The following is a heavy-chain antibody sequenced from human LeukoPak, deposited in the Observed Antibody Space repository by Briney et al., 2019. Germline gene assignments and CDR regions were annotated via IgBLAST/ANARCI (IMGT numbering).Heavy chain of an antibody. D-gene: IGHD3-3*01. CDR2: IKQDGSKK. CDR3: ARGFWSGYYI. J-gene: IGHJ4*02. V-gene: IGHV3-7*01. CDR1: GFPFSSYW. Sequence: GGSLRLSCVASGFPFSSYWMTWVRQAPGKGLEWVANIKQDGSKKSYVDSVKGRFTISRDNAKNSLYLQMNTLRAEDTAVYYCARGFWSGYYIWGQGTLVTVSS.